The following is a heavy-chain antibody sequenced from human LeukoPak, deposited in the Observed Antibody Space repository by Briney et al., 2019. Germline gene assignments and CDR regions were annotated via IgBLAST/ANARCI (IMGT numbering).Heavy chain of an antibody. Sequence: SETLSLTCSVSEGSINSYYWNWIRRPPGKGLEWIGYIYYNGNTNYSPFLKSRVTMSVDTSKNLFSLKVSSVTAADTAVYYCARGRSNYYGMDVWGQGTTVTVSS. CDR3: ARGRSNYYGMDV. V-gene: IGHV4-59*01. CDR1: EGSINSYY. J-gene: IGHJ6*02. D-gene: IGHD1-26*01. CDR2: IYYNGNT.